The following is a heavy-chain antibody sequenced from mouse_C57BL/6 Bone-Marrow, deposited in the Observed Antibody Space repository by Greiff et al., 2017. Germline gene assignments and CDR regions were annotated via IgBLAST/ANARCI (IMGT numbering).Heavy chain of an antibody. Sequence: VQLKQPGAELVMPGASVKLSCKASGYTFTSYWMHWVKQRPGQGLEWIGEIDPSDSYTNYNQKFKGKSTLTVDKSSSTAYMQLSSLTSEDSAVYYWARDYYYGSRWYFDVWGTGTTVTVSS. CDR3: ARDYYYGSRWYFDV. CDR1: GYTFTSYW. J-gene: IGHJ1*03. CDR2: IDPSDSYT. V-gene: IGHV1-69*01. D-gene: IGHD1-1*01.